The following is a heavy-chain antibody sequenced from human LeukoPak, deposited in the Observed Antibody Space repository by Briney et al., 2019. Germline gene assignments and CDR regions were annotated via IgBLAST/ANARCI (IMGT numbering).Heavy chain of an antibody. Sequence: GGSLRLSCAASGFTFSTYSMHWVRQAPGKGLEGVTVISYDGSNKYSADSVKGRFTISRDNSKNTLYLQMNSLRPEDTAVYYCAREGNNYYYYMDVWGKGTTVTVSS. CDR1: GFTFSTYS. J-gene: IGHJ6*03. V-gene: IGHV3-30*04. CDR2: ISYDGSNK. CDR3: AREGNNYYYYMDV.